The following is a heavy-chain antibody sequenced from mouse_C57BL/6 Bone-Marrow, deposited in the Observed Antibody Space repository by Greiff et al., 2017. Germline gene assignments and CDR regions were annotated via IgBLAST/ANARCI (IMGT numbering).Heavy chain of an antibody. CDR2: IDPSDSYT. CDR1: GYTFTSYW. D-gene: IGHD2-4*01. CDR3: AHCGLRPPWYFDV. V-gene: IGHV1-50*01. J-gene: IGHJ1*03. Sequence: VQLQQPGAELVKPGASVKLSCKASGYTFTSYWMQWVKQRPGQGLEWIGEIDPSDSYTNYNQKFKGKATLTVDTSSSTAYMQLISLTSEDSAVYYCAHCGLRPPWYFDVWGTGTTVTVSS.